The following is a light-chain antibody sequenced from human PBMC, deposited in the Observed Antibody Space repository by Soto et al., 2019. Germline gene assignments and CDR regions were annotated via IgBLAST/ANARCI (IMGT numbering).Light chain of an antibody. J-gene: IGLJ1*01. Sequence: QSVLTQPASVSGSPGQSITISCTGTSNDVGTHNFVSWYQQHPGKAPKLMIHEVTDRPSGVSNRFSGSKSGNTASLTISGLQAEDEADYYCGSYTSTSTLVFGTGTKVTVL. CDR1: SNDVGTHNF. CDR3: GSYTSTSTLV. V-gene: IGLV2-14*01. CDR2: EVT.